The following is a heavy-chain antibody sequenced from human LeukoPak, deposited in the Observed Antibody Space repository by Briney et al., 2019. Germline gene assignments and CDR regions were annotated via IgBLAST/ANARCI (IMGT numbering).Heavy chain of an antibody. CDR1: GFTFSSYG. CDR2: ISYHGNRK. J-gene: IGHJ4*02. V-gene: IGHV3-30*18. Sequence: GGSLRLSCAASGFTFSSYGIHWVRQAPGKGLDWVAVISYHGNRKYYADSVKGRFTISRDNSKNTVYLQVNGLTAEDTAVYYCAKEYCSGDCSSDYFDYWGQGTLVTVSS. D-gene: IGHD2-21*02. CDR3: AKEYCSGDCSSDYFDY.